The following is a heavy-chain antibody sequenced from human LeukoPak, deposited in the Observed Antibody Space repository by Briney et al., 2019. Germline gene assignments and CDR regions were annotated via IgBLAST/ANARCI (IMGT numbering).Heavy chain of an antibody. CDR2: IYTSETT. J-gene: IGHJ4*02. V-gene: IGHV4-4*09. Sequence: SETLFLTCTVSGGSINTYYWTWIRQPPGKGLEWIGYIYTSETTYNPSLKSRVSISVDTSKSQFSLKLSSVTAADTAVYYCARQPGLRFLETDFDYWGQGTLVTVSS. CDR3: ARQPGLRFLETDFDY. D-gene: IGHD3-3*01. CDR1: GGSINTYY.